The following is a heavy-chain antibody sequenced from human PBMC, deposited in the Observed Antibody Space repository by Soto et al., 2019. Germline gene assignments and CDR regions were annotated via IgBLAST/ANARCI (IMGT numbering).Heavy chain of an antibody. V-gene: IGHV4-34*01. J-gene: IGHJ6*02. CDR1: GGSSSDYY. CDR2: INQSGSI. Sequence: PSETLSLTCAVLGGSSSDYYWNWIRQPPGKGLEWIGEINQSGSINYNPSLKSRVTISLDTSKNQFSLRVTSVTAADTAVYYCARGSRGSFSYYYGVDVWGQGTTVTVSS. D-gene: IGHD3-10*01. CDR3: ARGSRGSFSYYYGVDV.